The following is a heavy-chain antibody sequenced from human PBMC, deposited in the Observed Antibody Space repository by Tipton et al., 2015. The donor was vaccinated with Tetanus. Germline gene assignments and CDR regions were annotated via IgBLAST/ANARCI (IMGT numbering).Heavy chain of an antibody. D-gene: IGHD3-3*01. CDR2: IKSQSDGETT. CDR3: ATEIFPFRFLEWPYESFDI. Sequence: SLRLSCTASDFIFSSAWMNWVRQAPGKGPEWVGRIKSQSDGETTDYAPPVKGRFLISRDDAKNMLYLQMRSLKTGDTAVYYCATEIFPFRFLEWPYESFDIWGHGTVVTVSS. CDR1: DFIFSSAW. V-gene: IGHV3-15*07. J-gene: IGHJ3*02.